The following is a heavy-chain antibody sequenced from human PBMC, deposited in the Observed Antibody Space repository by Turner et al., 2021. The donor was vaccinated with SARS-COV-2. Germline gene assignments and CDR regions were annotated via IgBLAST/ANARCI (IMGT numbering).Heavy chain of an antibody. CDR1: GYTFTGHY. D-gene: IGHD3-22*01. CDR2: INPKSGGT. V-gene: IGHV1-2*02. CDR3: ARTFHSDSSGYHYVPYLQH. Sequence: QVQLVQSGADVTKPGASVKVSCKASGYTFTGHYIHWVRQAPAQGVEWMGWINPKSGGTNYAQKFQGRVTMTRDTSISTAYMELNRLRSDDTAVYYCARTFHSDSSGYHYVPYLQHWGQGTLLTVSS. J-gene: IGHJ1*01.